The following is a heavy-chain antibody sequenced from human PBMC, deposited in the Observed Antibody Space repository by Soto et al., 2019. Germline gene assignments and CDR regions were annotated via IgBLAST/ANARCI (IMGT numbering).Heavy chain of an antibody. J-gene: IGHJ4*02. D-gene: IGHD2-15*01. CDR1: GGSISSYY. V-gene: IGHV4-59*12. CDR2: IYYSGST. CDR3: VRDRGWSQYDY. Sequence: LSLTCTVSGGSISSYYWSWIRQPPGKGLEWIGYIYYSGSTNYNPSLKSRVTISVDTSKNTLYLQMNSLRAEDTAVYYCVRDRGWSQYDYWGQGTLVTVSS.